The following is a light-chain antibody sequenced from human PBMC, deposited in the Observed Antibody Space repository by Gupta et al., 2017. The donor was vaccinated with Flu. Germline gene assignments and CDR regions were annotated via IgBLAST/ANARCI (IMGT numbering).Light chain of an antibody. Sequence: DAVMSHSPLPLPVTLGQPASISCRSSESLVYSDGDSYVSWFHQRPGQSPRRLIYKASNRDSGVPDRISGSGSGTDFTLTISRLEAEDVGVYYCKHSKRCPWTFGQGTKVEI. CDR3: KHSKRCPWT. J-gene: IGKJ1*01. V-gene: IGKV2-30*01. CDR2: KAS. CDR1: ESLVYSDGDSY.